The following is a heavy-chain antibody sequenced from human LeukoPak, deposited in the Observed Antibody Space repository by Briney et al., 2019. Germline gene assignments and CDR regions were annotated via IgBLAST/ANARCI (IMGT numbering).Heavy chain of an antibody. CDR1: GFTVSRNY. V-gene: IGHV3-66*01. CDR3: ARDRRRYYYDSSGYYYEASGFDY. Sequence: QPGGSLRLSCAASGFTVSRNYMSWVRQAPGKGLEWVSVIYSGGSTYYADSVKGRFTISRDNSKNTLYLQMNSLRAEDTAVYYCARDRRRYYYDSSGYYYEASGFDYWGQGTLVTVSS. CDR2: IYSGGST. J-gene: IGHJ4*02. D-gene: IGHD3-22*01.